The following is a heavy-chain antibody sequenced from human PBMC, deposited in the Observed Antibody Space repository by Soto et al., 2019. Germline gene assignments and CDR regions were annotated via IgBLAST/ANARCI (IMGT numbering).Heavy chain of an antibody. J-gene: IGHJ5*02. CDR2: ISYDGSNK. CDR3: ARAGSGWEYNWFDP. V-gene: IGHV3-30-3*01. D-gene: IGHD6-19*01. Sequence: GGSLRLSCAASGFTFSSYAMHWVRQAPGKGLEWVAVISYDGSNKYYADSVKGQFTISRDNSKNTLYLQMNSLRAEDTAVYYCARAGSGWEYNWFDPWGQGTLVTVSS. CDR1: GFTFSSYA.